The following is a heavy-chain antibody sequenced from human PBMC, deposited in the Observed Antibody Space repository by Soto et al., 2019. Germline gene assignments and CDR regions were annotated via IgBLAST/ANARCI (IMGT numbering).Heavy chain of an antibody. CDR1: GRTFGSYT. CDR3: ARGPRRRDGYIIV. D-gene: IGHD5-12*01. V-gene: IGHV1-69*02. CDR2: IIPILGIA. Sequence: SVKVSCKASGRTFGSYTISWVRQAPGQGLEWMGRIIPILGIANYAQKFQGRVTITADKSTSTAYMELSSLRSEDTAVYYCARGPRRRDGYIIVWGQGTLVPVSS. J-gene: IGHJ4*02.